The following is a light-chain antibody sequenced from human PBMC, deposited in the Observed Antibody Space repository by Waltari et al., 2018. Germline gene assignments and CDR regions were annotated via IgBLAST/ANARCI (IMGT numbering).Light chain of an antibody. CDR3: SSFTTSSTLL. V-gene: IGLV2-14*03. J-gene: IGLJ2*01. CDR1: SSDVGAFNP. CDR2: DVS. Sequence: QSALTQPASVSASPGASITISCTATSSDVGAFNPVSWYQQHPGKAPEFIIYDVSNRPSGVSHRFSGSKSGNTASLTISGLQAEDEAVYYCSSFTTSSTLLFGGGTKLTVL.